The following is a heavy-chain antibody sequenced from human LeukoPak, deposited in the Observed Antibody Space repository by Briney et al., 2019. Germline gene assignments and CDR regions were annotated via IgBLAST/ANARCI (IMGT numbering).Heavy chain of an antibody. V-gene: IGHV4-39*01. D-gene: IGHD3-10*01. Sequence: GSLRLSCAASGFRFSSYGMNWVRQAPGKGLEWIASLYYGGNTYYNPSLNGRLTMNVDTSKNQLSLTLRSVTAADAALYFCARRAKSRAFDIWGQGTMVTVS. CDR2: LYYGGNT. CDR3: ARRAKSRAFDI. CDR1: GFRFSSYG. J-gene: IGHJ3*02.